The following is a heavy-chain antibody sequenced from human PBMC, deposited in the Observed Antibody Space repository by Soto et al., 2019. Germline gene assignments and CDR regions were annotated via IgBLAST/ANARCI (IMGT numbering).Heavy chain of an antibody. J-gene: IGHJ4*02. CDR1: GFTFSSYS. CDR3: ARDKDWAFDY. Sequence: TGGSLRLSCVSSGFTFSSYSIVWVRQAPGKGLQWVSYIFVTGATIYYADFVKSRFTVSRDNAKNSVFLLMNSLRAEDTGIYYCARDKDWAFDYWGQGTLVTVSS. V-gene: IGHV3-48*03. D-gene: IGHD3-9*01. CDR2: IFVTGATI.